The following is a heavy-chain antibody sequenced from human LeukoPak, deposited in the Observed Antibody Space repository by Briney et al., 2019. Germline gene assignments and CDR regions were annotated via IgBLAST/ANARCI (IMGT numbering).Heavy chain of an antibody. CDR1: EFSVGSNY. V-gene: IGHV3-66*01. Sequence: GGSLRLSCAASEFSVGSNYMTWVRQAPGKGLEWVSLIYSGGSTYYADSVKGRFTISRDNSKNTLSLQMNSLRAEDTALYYCARRVTRWFDPWGQGTLVTVSS. CDR3: ARRVTRWFDP. J-gene: IGHJ5*02. CDR2: IYSGGST.